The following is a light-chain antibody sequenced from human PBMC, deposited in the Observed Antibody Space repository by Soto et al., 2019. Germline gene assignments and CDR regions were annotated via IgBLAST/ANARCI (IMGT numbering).Light chain of an antibody. CDR1: QTVASN. J-gene: IGKJ2*01. CDR2: GAS. CDR3: QPYHNWPPKYT. V-gene: IGKV3-15*01. Sequence: EIVMTQSPASLSVSPGDGATVSCRASQTVASNLAWYQQKPGQGPRLLIHGASTRAAGFPARFSGSGSGTDFTLTISSLQSEDFAVYYCQPYHNWPPKYTFGQGTKLQIK.